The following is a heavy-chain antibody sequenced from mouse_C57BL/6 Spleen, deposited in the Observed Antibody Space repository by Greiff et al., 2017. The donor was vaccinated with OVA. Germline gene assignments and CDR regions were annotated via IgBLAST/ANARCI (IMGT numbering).Heavy chain of an antibody. CDR2: IDPETGGT. V-gene: IGHV1-15*01. CDR1: GYTFTDYE. D-gene: IGHD1-1*01. CDR3: TVYYGSPFAY. Sequence: QVQLQQSGAELVRPGASVTLSCKASGYTFTDYEMHWVTQTPVHGLEWIGAIDPETGGTAYNQKFKGKAILTADKSSSTAYMELRSLTSEDSAVYYCTVYYGSPFAYWGQGTLVTVSA. J-gene: IGHJ3*01.